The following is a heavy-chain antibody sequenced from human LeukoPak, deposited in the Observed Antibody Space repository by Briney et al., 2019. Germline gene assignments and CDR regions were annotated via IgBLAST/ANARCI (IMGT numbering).Heavy chain of an antibody. V-gene: IGHV4-59*01. CDR3: ARDLYVXXCXGXXYSDSAFDI. D-gene: IGHD2-21*02. CDR1: GGSISSYY. Sequence: SETLSLTCTVSGGSISSYYWSWIRQPPGKGLEWIGYIYYSGSTNYNPSLKSRVTISVDTSKNQFSLKLSSVTAADTAVYYCARDLYVXXCXGXXYSDSAFDIWGQGTMVTVSS. CDR2: IYYSGST. J-gene: IGHJ3*02.